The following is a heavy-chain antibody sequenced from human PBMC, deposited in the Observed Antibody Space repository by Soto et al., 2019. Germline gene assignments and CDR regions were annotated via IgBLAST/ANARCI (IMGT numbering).Heavy chain of an antibody. D-gene: IGHD3-10*01. CDR1: GFTFSASS. J-gene: IGHJ5*02. CDR3: TTLYFYSWGNP. CDR2: TKRKADSYAT. V-gene: IGHV3-73*01. Sequence: PGGSLRLSCAASGFTFSASSIHWVRQASGKGLEWVGRTKRKADSYATAYAASVKGRFTISRDDSKNTAYLQMNSLKTEDTAVYYCTTLYFYSWGNPWGQGTLVTVSS.